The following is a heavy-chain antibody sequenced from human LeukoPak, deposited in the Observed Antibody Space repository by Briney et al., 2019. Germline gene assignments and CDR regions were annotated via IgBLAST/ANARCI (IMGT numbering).Heavy chain of an antibody. CDR1: GYTFTGYY. V-gene: IGHV1-2*06. Sequence: ASVKVSCKASGYTFTGYYIHGVRRAPGQGLEWVGRINPNSGGTDYAQRFQGRVTMTRDTSISTAYMELSRLRSDDTAVYYCARDGANKVRGVHYFYMDVWGKGTTVTVSS. D-gene: IGHD3-10*01. CDR3: ARDGANKVRGVHYFYMDV. J-gene: IGHJ6*03. CDR2: INPNSGGT.